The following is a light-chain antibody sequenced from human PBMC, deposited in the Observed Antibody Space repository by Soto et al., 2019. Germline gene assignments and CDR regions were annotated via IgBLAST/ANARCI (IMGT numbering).Light chain of an antibody. CDR3: QHYGSSSWT. Sequence: EIVLTQSPGTLSLSPGERDTLSCRASQSVSSTYLAWYQQKPGQAPRLLIFGASSRASGIPDRFSGSGSGTDFTLTISRVEPEDFAVYYCQHYGSSSWTFGQGTKVDIK. CDR2: GAS. V-gene: IGKV3-20*01. CDR1: QSVSSTY. J-gene: IGKJ1*01.